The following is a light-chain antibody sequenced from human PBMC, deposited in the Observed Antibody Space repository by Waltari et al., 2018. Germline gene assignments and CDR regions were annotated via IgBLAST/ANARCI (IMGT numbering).Light chain of an antibody. CDR1: NSSVGSYNY. CDR3: CSYAGNYAFWV. V-gene: IGLV2-11*01. J-gene: IGLJ3*02. Sequence: QSALTQPRSVSGSPGQPVPIPCTGTNSSVGSYNYVSWYQQHPGKAPKLLIYDVTKRPSGVPDRFSGSKSGNTASLTISGLQAEDEADFYCCSYAGNYAFWVFGGGTKLTVL. CDR2: DVT.